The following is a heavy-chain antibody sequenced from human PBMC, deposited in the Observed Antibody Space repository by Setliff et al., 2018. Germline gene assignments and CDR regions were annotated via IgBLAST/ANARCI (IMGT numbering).Heavy chain of an antibody. CDR1: GGSISSGTYY. V-gene: IGHV4-61*01. CDR3: TRGRQNYYYMDV. Sequence: PSETLSLTCTVSGGSISSGTYYWSWIRPHPGKGLEWIGYIYYSGTTNYNPSLEGRVSMSVDTSKNQISLHLTSMTTADTALYYCTRGRQNYYYMDVWGKGTTVTVSS. J-gene: IGHJ6*03. CDR2: IYYSGTT.